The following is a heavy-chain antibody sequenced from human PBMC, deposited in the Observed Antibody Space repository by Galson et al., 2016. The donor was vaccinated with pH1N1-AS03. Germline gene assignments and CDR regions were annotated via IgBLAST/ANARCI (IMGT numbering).Heavy chain of an antibody. V-gene: IGHV3-7*01. Sequence: SLRLSCAASGFTFSGYWMSWVRQAPGKGLEWVAHIKQDGSGKYYVDSVKGRFTISRDNAKNSLYLQMNSLRAEDTAVYYCARVPYSYGTDVWGQGTTVTVSS. CDR3: ARVPYSYGTDV. J-gene: IGHJ6*02. CDR1: GFTFSGYW. CDR2: IKQDGSGK.